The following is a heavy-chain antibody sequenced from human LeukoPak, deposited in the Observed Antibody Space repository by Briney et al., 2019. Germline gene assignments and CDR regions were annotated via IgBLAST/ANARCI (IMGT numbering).Heavy chain of an antibody. CDR2: IYHSGST. J-gene: IGHJ3*02. CDR1: GGSISSSSYY. D-gene: IGHD3-22*01. V-gene: IGHV4-39*07. CDR3: ARDTLAGYYYDSSGYPTYDAFDI. Sequence: PSETLSLTCTVSGGSISSSSYYWAWIRQPPGKGLEWIGEIYHSGSTNYNPSLKSRVTISVDKSKNQFSLKLSSVTAADTAVYYCARDTLAGYYYDSSGYPTYDAFDIWGQGTMVTVSS.